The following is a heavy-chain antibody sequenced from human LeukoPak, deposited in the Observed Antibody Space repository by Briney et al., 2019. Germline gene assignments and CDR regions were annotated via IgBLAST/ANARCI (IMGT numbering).Heavy chain of an antibody. CDR3: ARGRGTTMVRGVITNYFDL. Sequence: GASVKVSCKASGYTFTAHYIHWVRQAPGQGLEWMGWIDPNSGGTNYAQKFLGSVTMTGDTSINTAFMEIRRLRSDDTAIYYCARGRGTTMVRGVITNYFDLWGRGSLVTVSS. CDR1: GYTFTAHY. V-gene: IGHV1-2*02. D-gene: IGHD3-10*01. J-gene: IGHJ2*01. CDR2: IDPNSGGT.